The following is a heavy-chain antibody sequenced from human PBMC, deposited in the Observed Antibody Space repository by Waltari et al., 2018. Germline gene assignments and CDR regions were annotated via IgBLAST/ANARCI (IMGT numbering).Heavy chain of an antibody. CDR3: ARDLWVYSSSSRWFDP. CDR2: TNDRFKWYE. J-gene: IGHJ5*02. V-gene: IGHV6-1*01. Sequence: QVQLQQSGPGLVKPSPTLPLTSAISGASVLGYGAARNWIRQAPSRGLGWLGRTNDRFKWYESYALSLKSRITITPDTSKNQFSLQLNSVTPEDTAVYYCARDLWVYSSSSRWFDPWGQGTLVTVSS. D-gene: IGHD6-6*01. CDR1: GASVLGYGAA.